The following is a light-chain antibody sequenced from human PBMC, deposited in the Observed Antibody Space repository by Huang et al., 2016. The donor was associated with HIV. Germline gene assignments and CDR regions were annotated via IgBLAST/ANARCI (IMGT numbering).Light chain of an antibody. CDR3: LQDHNYPRT. Sequence: AIQMTQSPSSLSASVGDRVTITCRASQGITDDVAWYQQKPGKAPELLISGASTLRSGVPSRFSGSGSGTDFTLTISSLQPEDYATYYCLQDHNYPRTFGQGTKVEI. J-gene: IGKJ1*01. CDR2: GAS. V-gene: IGKV1-6*01. CDR1: QGITDD.